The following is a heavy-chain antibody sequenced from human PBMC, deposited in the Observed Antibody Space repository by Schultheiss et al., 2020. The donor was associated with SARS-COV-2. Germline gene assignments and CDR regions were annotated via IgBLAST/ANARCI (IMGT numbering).Heavy chain of an antibody. V-gene: IGHV1-69*13. J-gene: IGHJ4*02. CDR3: ATSIVVVTGLFDY. CDR2: INAGNGNT. CDR1: GGTFSSYA. Sequence: SVKVSCKASGGTFSSYAISWVRQAPGQGLEWMGWINAGNGNTKYSQKFQGRVTITADESTSTAYMELSSLRSEDTAVYYCATSIVVVTGLFDYWGQGTLVTVSS. D-gene: IGHD3-22*01.